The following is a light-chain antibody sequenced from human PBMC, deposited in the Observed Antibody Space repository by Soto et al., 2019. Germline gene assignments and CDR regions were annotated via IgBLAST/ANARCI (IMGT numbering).Light chain of an antibody. CDR3: QQYNNWPRT. CDR2: GAS. Sequence: EIVMTQSAATLSVSPGGRATLSCRASQSVTSNLAWYQQKPGQAPRLLIYGASTRATGIPARFSGSGSGTEFTLTISSLQSEDFAVYYCQQYNNWPRTFGQGTKVDI. CDR1: QSVTSN. J-gene: IGKJ1*01. V-gene: IGKV3-15*01.